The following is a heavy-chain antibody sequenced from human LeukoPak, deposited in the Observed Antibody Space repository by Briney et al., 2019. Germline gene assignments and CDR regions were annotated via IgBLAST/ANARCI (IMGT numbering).Heavy chain of an antibody. V-gene: IGHV4-34*01. Sequence: SETLSLTCAVHGGSFSGYYWAWIRQPPGKGLEWIGEINPGGTTNYHPSLKRRVTISADTSKSQFSLELRSVTAADTAVFYCARSKSTVSAYFDSWGQGSLVTVSS. J-gene: IGHJ4*02. CDR2: INPGGTT. D-gene: IGHD4-17*01. CDR3: ARSKSTVSAYFDS. CDR1: GGSFSGYY.